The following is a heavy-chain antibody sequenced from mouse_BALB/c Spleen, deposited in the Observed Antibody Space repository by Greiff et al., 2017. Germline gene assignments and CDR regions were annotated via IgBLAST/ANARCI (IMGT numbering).Heavy chain of an antibody. CDR2: ISSGGST. Sequence: EVQVVESGGGLVRPGGSLKLSCAASGFTFSSYAMSWVRQTPEKRLEWVASISSGGSTYYPDSVKGRFTISRDNARNILYLQMSSLRSEDTAMYYCARGTLLRRYWYFDVWGAGTTVTVSS. D-gene: IGHD1-2*01. CDR3: ARGTLLRRYWYFDV. J-gene: IGHJ1*01. CDR1: GFTFSSYA. V-gene: IGHV5-6-5*01.